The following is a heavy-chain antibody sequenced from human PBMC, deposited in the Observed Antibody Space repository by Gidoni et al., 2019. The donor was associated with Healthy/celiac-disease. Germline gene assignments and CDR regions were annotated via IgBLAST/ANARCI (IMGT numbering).Heavy chain of an antibody. Sequence: QMQLVQSGPEVKKPGTSVKVSCKASGFTFTSSAVQWVRQARGQRLEWIGWIVVGSGNTNYAQKSRERVTITRDMSTSTAYMELSSLRSEDTAVYYCAAVGDYVGVGYFDLWGRGTLVTVSS. J-gene: IGHJ2*01. V-gene: IGHV1-58*01. CDR1: GFTFTSSA. D-gene: IGHD4-17*01. CDR2: IVVGSGNT. CDR3: AAVGDYVGVGYFDL.